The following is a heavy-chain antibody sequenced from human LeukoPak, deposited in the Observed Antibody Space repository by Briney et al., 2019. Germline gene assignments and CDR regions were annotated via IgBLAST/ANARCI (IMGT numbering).Heavy chain of an antibody. V-gene: IGHV4-59*08. Sequence: SETLSLTCTVSGASMRNYYWSWIRQSPGKGLEGIGYIYSNGNTNYTPSLQSRVTISADPSSNQFSLKLTPMTAADTAVYYCARHHSRSNSWYCCWGPGILVSVSS. CDR2: IYSNGNT. CDR1: GASMRNYY. D-gene: IGHD6-13*01. CDR3: ARHHSRSNSWYCC. J-gene: IGHJ4*02.